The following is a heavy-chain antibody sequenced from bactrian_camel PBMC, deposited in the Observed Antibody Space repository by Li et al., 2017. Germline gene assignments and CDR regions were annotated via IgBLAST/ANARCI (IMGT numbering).Heavy chain of an antibody. J-gene: IGHJ4*01. D-gene: IGHD4*01. V-gene: IGHV3S40*01. CDR1: GSGYISGTAC. CDR2: TNTEGSLR. CDR3: RTERPRWRQMVHGMGAQLDPCDSV. Sequence: VQLVESGGGSVNAGGSLTLSCAASGSGYISGTACMGWFRQVPGKEREGATITNTEGSLRVYADSVKGRFTISRDKADDTVYLQMDSLNPEDTAMYFCRTERPRWRQMVHGMGAQLDPCDSVWGQGTQVTVS.